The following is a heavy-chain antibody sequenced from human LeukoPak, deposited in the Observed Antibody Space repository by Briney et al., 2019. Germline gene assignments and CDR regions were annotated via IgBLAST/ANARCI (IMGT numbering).Heavy chain of an antibody. V-gene: IGHV4-34*01. CDR2: INHSGST. CDR1: GGSFSGYY. D-gene: IGHD1-26*01. CDR3: ARGLVGASKDY. Sequence: PSETLSLTCAVYGGSFSGYYRSWIRQPPGKGLEWIGEINHSGSTNYNPSLKSRVTISVDTSKNQFSLKLSSVTAADTAVYYCARGLVGASKDYWGQGTLVTVSS. J-gene: IGHJ4*02.